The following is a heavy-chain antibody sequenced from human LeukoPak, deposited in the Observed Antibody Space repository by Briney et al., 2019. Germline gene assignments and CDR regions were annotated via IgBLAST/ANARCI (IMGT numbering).Heavy chain of an antibody. Sequence: PGRSLRLSCTASGFTFGDYALTWVRQAPGKGLEWVGFIRSKAYDGTTEYGASVKGRFTISRDDSKSIAYLEMNSLKTEDTAVYYCRGYGRLSDYGMDVCGQGTTVTVSS. CDR2: IRSKAYDGTT. V-gene: IGHV3-49*04. CDR1: GFTFGDYA. D-gene: IGHD3-10*01. J-gene: IGHJ6*02. CDR3: RGYGRLSDYGMDV.